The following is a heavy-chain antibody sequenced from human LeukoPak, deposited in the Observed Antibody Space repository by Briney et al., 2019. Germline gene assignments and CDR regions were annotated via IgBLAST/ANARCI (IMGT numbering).Heavy chain of an antibody. J-gene: IGHJ4*02. CDR1: GGSIRGYY. D-gene: IGHD3-10*01. Sequence: SETLSLTCTVSGGSIRGYYWTWIRQPPGKGLEWIGYIYYSGSTNYKPSLKSRVTISVDTSKNQFSLTLSSVTAADTAVYYCARDPTGSSEYYFDYWGQGTLVTVSS. CDR3: ARDPTGSSEYYFDY. V-gene: IGHV4-59*12. CDR2: IYYSGST.